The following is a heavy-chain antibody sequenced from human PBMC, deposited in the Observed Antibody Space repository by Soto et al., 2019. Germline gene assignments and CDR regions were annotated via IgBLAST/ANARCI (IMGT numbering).Heavy chain of an antibody. CDR1: GGSISSGGYS. CDR3: HRSSDADYGMGV. J-gene: IGHJ6*02. D-gene: IGHD2-2*01. Sequence: SEILSLTCAVSGGSISSGGYSWSWIRQPPGKGLEWIGYIYHGVNTYYNPSLESRVSISQDRSKNQFSLKLTSVTAADTAVYYCHRSSDADYGMGVWGPGTTVTVSS. CDR2: IYHGVNT. V-gene: IGHV4-30-2*01.